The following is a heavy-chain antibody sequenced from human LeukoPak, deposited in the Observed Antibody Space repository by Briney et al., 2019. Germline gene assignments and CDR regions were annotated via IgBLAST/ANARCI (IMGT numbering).Heavy chain of an antibody. V-gene: IGHV3-48*03. J-gene: IGHJ4*01. CDR1: GFTFTTYE. Sequence: GGSLRLSCATSGFTFTTYEMTWVRQAPRQGLEWVSYITSSGDIKTYADPVKGRFTMSRDDAKNTGYLQMNSLRPEDTVVYYCARDIDGEEDVDYWGQGTLVSVSS. CDR3: ARDIDGEEDVDY. CDR2: ITSSGDIK. D-gene: IGHD5-24*01.